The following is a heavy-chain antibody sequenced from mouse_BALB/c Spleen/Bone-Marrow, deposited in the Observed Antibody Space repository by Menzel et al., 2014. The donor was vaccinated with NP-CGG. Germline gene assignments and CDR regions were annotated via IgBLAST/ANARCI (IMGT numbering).Heavy chain of an antibody. V-gene: IGHV1-80*01. Sequence: QVQLKESGAELVRPGSSVKISCKASGYVFSSYWMNWVKQRPRQGLEWIGQIYPGDGDTNYNGKFKGKATLTADKSSSTAYMQLSSLTSEDSAVYFCARKYGDYWGQGTTLTVSS. CDR2: IYPGDGDT. CDR1: GYVFSSYW. D-gene: IGHD2-10*02. J-gene: IGHJ2*01. CDR3: ARKYGDY.